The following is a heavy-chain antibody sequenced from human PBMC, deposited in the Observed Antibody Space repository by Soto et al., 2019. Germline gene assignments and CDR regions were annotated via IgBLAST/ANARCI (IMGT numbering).Heavy chain of an antibody. CDR3: VQLLGLSLGF. CDR1: GFTFSDYY. J-gene: IGHJ4*02. CDR2: ISRSGGTI. V-gene: IGHV3-11*01. D-gene: IGHD3-16*01. Sequence: QVHLVESGGGLVKPGGSLRLSCAASGFTFSDYYMTWMRQAPGKGLEWVSYISRSGGTIYYTDSVKGRFTISRDNAKNSLFLQMNSLRAEDTAVYYCVQLLGLSLGFWGQGTLVTVSS.